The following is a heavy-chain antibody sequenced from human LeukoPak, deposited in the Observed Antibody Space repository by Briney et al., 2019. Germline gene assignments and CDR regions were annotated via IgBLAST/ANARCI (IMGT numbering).Heavy chain of an antibody. V-gene: IGHV3-23*01. CDR3: AKDLYGDYGMDV. CDR1: GFTFDDYA. J-gene: IGHJ6*02. Sequence: GGSLRLPCAASGFTFDDYAMHWVRQAPGKGLEWVSVISGSGVSTYYADSVKGRFTISRDNSKNTLYLQMNSLRAEDTAVYYCAKDLYGDYGMDVWGQGTTVTVSS. D-gene: IGHD4-17*01. CDR2: ISGSGVST.